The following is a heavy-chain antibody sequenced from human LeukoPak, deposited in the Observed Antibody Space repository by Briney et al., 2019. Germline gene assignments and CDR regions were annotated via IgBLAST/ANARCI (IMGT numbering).Heavy chain of an antibody. CDR1: GFTVSSNY. D-gene: IGHD2-15*01. V-gene: IGHV3-53*05. J-gene: IGHJ4*02. CDR3: ARQVRNDGGSVSDY. Sequence: GGSLRLSCAASGFTVSSNYMSWVRQAPGKGLEWVSVIYSGGSTYYADSVKGRFTISRDNSKNTLYLQMNSLRAEDTAVYYCARQVRNDGGSVSDYWGQGTLVTVSS. CDR2: IYSGGST.